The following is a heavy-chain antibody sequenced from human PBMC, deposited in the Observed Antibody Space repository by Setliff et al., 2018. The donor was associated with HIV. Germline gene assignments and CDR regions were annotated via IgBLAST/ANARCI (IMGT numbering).Heavy chain of an antibody. CDR2: IYYSGST. D-gene: IGHD3-3*01. CDR1: GGSISSSSYC. J-gene: IGHJ2*01. Sequence: SETLSLTCTVSGGSISSSSYCWGWIRLPPGKGLESIGNIYYSGSTYYNPSLKSRVTISVDTSKNQFSLKLSSVTAADTAVYYCARSTAFGVVIMGDGPYWYFDLWGRGTLVTVSS. CDR3: ARSTAFGVVIMGDGPYWYFDL. V-gene: IGHV4-39*01.